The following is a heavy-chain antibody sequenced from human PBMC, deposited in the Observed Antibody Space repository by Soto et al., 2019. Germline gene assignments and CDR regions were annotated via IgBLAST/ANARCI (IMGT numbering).Heavy chain of an antibody. CDR1: GGSISSSTYY. D-gene: IGHD6-6*01. Sequence: SETLSLTCTVSGGSISSSTYYWDWIRQPPGKGLEWIGAVYYTGNKNYNPSLESRVTMSVDTSKNQFSLKLSSVTPTDTAVYYCARRSSSSLGSLFDPWGRGILVTVS. CDR3: ARRSSSSLGSLFDP. V-gene: IGHV4-39*01. J-gene: IGHJ5*02. CDR2: VYYTGNK.